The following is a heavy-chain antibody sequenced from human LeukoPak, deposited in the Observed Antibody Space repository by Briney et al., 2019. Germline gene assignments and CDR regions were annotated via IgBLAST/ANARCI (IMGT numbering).Heavy chain of an antibody. CDR1: GFRFSSQE. Sequence: GGSLGLSCAASGFRFSSQEMAWVRQAPGKGLEWVSYMSKDGRTIYYADSVKGRFTISRDNTRNSLFLHLNSLRADDTAFYYCARGSFTGFDLYFDSWGQGTLVTVSS. J-gene: IGHJ4*02. CDR2: MSKDGRTI. V-gene: IGHV3-48*03. CDR3: ARGSFTGFDLYFDS. D-gene: IGHD5-12*01.